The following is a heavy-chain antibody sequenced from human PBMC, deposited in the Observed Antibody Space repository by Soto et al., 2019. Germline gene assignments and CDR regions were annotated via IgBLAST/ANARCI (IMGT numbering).Heavy chain of an antibody. Sequence: SETLSLTCTVSGGSISSGDYYWSWIRQPPGKGLEWIGYIYYSGSTYYNPSLKGRVTISVDTSKNQFSLKLSSVTAADTAVYYCASGSSSWDEYYFDYWGQGTLGTVSS. CDR1: GGSISSGDYY. CDR3: ASGSSSWDEYYFDY. J-gene: IGHJ4*02. V-gene: IGHV4-30-4*01. CDR2: IYYSGST. D-gene: IGHD6-13*01.